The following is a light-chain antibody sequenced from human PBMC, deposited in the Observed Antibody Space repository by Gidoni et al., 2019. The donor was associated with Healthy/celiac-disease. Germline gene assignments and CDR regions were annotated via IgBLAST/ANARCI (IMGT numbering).Light chain of an antibody. V-gene: IGKV3-20*01. CDR1: QSVSSSY. J-gene: IGKJ4*01. CDR2: GAS. CDR3: QQYGSSPT. Sequence: ILLTQSPGTLSLSPGERATLSCRASQSVSSSYLAWYQQQPGQAPRLLIYGASSRATGIPDRFSGSGSGTDFTLTISRLEPEDFAVYYCQQYGSSPTFGGGTKVEIK.